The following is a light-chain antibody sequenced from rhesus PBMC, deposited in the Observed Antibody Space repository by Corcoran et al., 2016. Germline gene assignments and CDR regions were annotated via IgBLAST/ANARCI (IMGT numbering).Light chain of an antibody. CDR1: QSLLLSGGKTY. Sequence: DIVMTQTPLSLPVTLGEPASISCRSSQSLLLSGGKTYLYWYLQKPGQSPQLLIYVGSHRASGVPDRFSGSGVGTDFTLKISRGEDEDVGVYYGIQDIQLPYSFGQGTKVEIK. CDR2: VGS. V-gene: IGKV2-61*03. CDR3: IQDIQLPYS. J-gene: IGKJ2*01.